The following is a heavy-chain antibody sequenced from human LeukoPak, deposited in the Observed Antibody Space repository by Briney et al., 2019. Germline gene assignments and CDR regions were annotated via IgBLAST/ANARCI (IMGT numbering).Heavy chain of an antibody. D-gene: IGHD2-21*02. Sequence: PGGSLRLSCAASGFTFSSYEMNWVRQAPGKGLEWVSYISSSGSTIYYADSVKGRFNISRDNAKNSLYLQMNSLRAEDTAVYYCVSHLVVVTAGIFDYWGQGTLVTVSS. J-gene: IGHJ4*02. CDR1: GFTFSSYE. V-gene: IGHV3-48*03. CDR3: VSHLVVVTAGIFDY. CDR2: ISSSGSTI.